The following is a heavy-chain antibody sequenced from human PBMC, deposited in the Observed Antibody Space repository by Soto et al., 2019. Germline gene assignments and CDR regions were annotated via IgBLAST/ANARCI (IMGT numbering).Heavy chain of an antibody. Sequence: EVQLVESGGGLVQPGGSLRLSCAASGFAFSNYWMHWVRQAPGQGLVWVSRIKTDGTTTVYADFVKGRFTISRDNAKNTLYLQMNSLRAEDTAVYYCTRPGDGFDYWGQGTLVTVSS. CDR1: GFAFSNYW. CDR2: IKTDGTTT. J-gene: IGHJ4*02. V-gene: IGHV3-74*01. D-gene: IGHD3-10*01. CDR3: TRPGDGFDY.